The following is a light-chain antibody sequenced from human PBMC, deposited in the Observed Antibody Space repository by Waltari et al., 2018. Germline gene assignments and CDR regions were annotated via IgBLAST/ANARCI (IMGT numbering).Light chain of an antibody. CDR2: RDN. CDR3: QVWDSSSNAV. Sequence: SFDLTQPLSVSVALGQTARLTCGGDNIGSRNVHWYQQKPGQAPVLVIYRDNNRHSGIPGLFSGSNSGNTATLSISRAQAGDEGDYFCQVWDSSSNAVFGGGTKLTVL. CDR1: NIGSRN. J-gene: IGLJ2*01. V-gene: IGLV3-9*01.